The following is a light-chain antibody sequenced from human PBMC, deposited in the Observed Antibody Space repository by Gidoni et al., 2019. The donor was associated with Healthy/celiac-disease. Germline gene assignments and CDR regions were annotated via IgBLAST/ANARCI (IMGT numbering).Light chain of an antibody. J-gene: IGLJ2*01. CDR3: CSYAGSSTSHVV. CDR1: SSDVGSYNL. Sequence: QSALTQPASVSGSPGQSFTISCTGTSSDVGSYNLVSWYQQHPGKAPKLMIYEVSKRPSGVSNRFSGSKSGNTASLTISGLQAEDEADYYCCSYAGSSTSHVVFGGGTKLTVL. CDR2: EVS. V-gene: IGLV2-23*02.